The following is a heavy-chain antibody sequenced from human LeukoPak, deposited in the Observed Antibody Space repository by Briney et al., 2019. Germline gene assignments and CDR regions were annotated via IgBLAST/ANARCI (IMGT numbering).Heavy chain of an antibody. CDR1: GGTFSSYA. D-gene: IGHD1-26*01. CDR2: IIPIFGTA. J-gene: IGHJ6*03. Sequence: SVKVSCKASGGTFSSYAISWVRQAPGQGLEWMGGIIPIFGTANYAQKFQGRVTITTDESTSTAYMELSSLRSEDTAVYYCASNTSGIVGATKLDYYYYYMDVWGKGTTVTVSS. CDR3: ASNTSGIVGATKLDYYYYYMDV. V-gene: IGHV1-69*05.